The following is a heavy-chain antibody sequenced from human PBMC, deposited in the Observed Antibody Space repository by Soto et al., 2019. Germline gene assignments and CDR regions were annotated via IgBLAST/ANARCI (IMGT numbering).Heavy chain of an antibody. Sequence: GASVKVSCKASGYTFTSYGISWVRQAPGQGPEWMGWISAYNGNTNYAQKLQGRVTMTTDTSTSTAYMELRSLRSDDTAVYYCARFRWELLSGNCFDPWGQGTLVTVSS. CDR2: ISAYNGNT. J-gene: IGHJ5*02. CDR1: GYTFTSYG. CDR3: ARFRWELLSGNCFDP. D-gene: IGHD1-26*01. V-gene: IGHV1-18*01.